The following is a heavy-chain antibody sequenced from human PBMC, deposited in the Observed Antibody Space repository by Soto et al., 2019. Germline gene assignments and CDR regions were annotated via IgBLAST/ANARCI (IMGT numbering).Heavy chain of an antibody. J-gene: IGHJ5*02. CDR3: ARQYYSSSFFWFDP. Sequence: SETLSLTCTVSGGSISSYYWSWIRQPPGKGLEWIGYIYYSGSTNYNPSLKSRVTISVDTSKNQFSLKLSSVTAADTAVYYCARQYYSSSFFWFDPWGQGTLVTVSS. V-gene: IGHV4-59*08. D-gene: IGHD6-13*01. CDR1: GGSISSYY. CDR2: IYYSGST.